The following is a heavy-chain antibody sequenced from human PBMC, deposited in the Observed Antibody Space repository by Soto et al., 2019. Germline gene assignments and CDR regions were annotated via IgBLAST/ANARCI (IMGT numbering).Heavy chain of an antibody. CDR3: ARVSSMVRGVTPHGY. V-gene: IGHV1-3*01. CDR1: GYTFTSYA. CDR2: INAGNGNT. Sequence: GASVKVSCKASGYTFTSYAMHWVRQAPGQRLEWMGWINAGNGNTKYSQKFQGRVTITRDTSASTAYMELSSLRSEDTAVYYCARVSSMVRGVTPHGYWGQGTLVTVSS. D-gene: IGHD3-10*01. J-gene: IGHJ4*02.